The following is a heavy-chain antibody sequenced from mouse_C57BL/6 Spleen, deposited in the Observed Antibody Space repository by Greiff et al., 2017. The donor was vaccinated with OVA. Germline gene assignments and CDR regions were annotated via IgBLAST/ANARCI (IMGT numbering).Heavy chain of an antibody. Sequence: VQLKESGAELVRPGASVKLSCTASGFNIKDDYMHWVKQRPEQGLEWIGWIDPENGDTEYASKFQGKATITADTSSNTAYLQLSSLTSEDTAVYYCTPKDYFDYWGQGTTLTGSS. CDR1: GFNIKDDY. CDR2: IDPENGDT. V-gene: IGHV14-4*01. J-gene: IGHJ2*01. CDR3: TPKDYFDY.